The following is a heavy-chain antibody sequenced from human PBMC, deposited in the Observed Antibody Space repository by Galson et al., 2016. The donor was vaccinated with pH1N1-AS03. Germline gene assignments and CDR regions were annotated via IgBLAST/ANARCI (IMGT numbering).Heavy chain of an antibody. J-gene: IGHJ2*01. V-gene: IGHV4-59*01. D-gene: IGHD5-24*01. Sequence: ETLSPTCTVSNDSISSFYWSWIRQSPERGLEWIGYISYSGTTKSSPSLQSRVTISIDTSRNQFSLKLRSVTAADSAVYYCARIFDGYNVNWYFDIWGRGTLVTVSS. CDR3: ARIFDGYNVNWYFDI. CDR2: ISYSGTT. CDR1: NDSISSFY.